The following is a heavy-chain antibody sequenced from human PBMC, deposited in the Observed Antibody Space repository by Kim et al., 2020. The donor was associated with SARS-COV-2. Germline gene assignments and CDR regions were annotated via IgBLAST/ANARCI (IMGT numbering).Heavy chain of an antibody. CDR3: ARQGSGSGTHGALHI. CDR2: TDPSGDT. Sequence: SETLSLTCAVYVGSFSDYFWTWIRQVPGKGLEWIGETDPSGDTRYNPSLQSRVTILVDTSKNQFSLKLISVISADTAMYYCARQGSGSGTHGALHIWGPGTWATVSS. CDR1: VGSFSDYF. J-gene: IGHJ3*02. D-gene: IGHD3-10*01. V-gene: IGHV4-34*01.